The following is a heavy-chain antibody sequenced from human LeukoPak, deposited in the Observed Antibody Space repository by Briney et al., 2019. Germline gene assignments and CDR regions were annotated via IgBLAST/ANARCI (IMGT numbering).Heavy chain of an antibody. CDR3: ARVRDSRFSRFQNWFDP. D-gene: IGHD2-21*02. CDR2: IYTSGST. J-gene: IGHJ5*02. CDR1: GGSISSYY. Sequence: SETLSLTCTVSGGSISSYYWSWIRQPAGKGLEWIGRIYTSGSTNYNPSLKSRVTMSVDTSKNQFSLKLSSVTAADTAVYYCARVRDSRFSRFQNWFDPWGQGALVTVSS. V-gene: IGHV4-4*07.